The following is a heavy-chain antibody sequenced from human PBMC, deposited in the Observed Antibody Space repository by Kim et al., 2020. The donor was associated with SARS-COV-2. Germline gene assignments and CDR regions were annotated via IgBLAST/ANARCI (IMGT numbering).Heavy chain of an antibody. CDR1: GFTFTSYA. J-gene: IGHJ4*02. CDR2: IYSGGSST. V-gene: IGHV3-23*03. Sequence: GGSLRLSCAASGFTFTSYAMSWVRQAPGKGLEWVSVIYSGGSSTYYADSMKGRFTISRDNSKNTLYLQMNSLRAEDTAVYYCAKVDCGGDCYPYYFDFWGQGTLVTVSS. D-gene: IGHD2-21*02. CDR3: AKVDCGGDCYPYYFDF.